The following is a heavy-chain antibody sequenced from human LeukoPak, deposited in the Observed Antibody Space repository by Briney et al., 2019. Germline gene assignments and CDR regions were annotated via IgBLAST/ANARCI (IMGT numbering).Heavy chain of an antibody. V-gene: IGHV4-4*07. Sequence: SETLSLTCTVSGGSISSYYWSWIRQPAGKGLEWIGRIYTSGSTNYNPSLKSRVTMSVDTSKNQFSLKLTSVTAADTAVYYCARNIYGDYVSSYWYFALWGRGTLVTVSS. CDR2: IYTSGST. CDR1: GGSISSYY. D-gene: IGHD4-17*01. CDR3: ARNIYGDYVSSYWYFAL. J-gene: IGHJ2*01.